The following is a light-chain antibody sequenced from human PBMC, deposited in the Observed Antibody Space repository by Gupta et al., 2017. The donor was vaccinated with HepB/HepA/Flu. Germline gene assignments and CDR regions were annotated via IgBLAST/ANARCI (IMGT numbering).Light chain of an antibody. CDR3: MQALQTRWT. Sequence: DIAMTESTISLPVTAAGPASISCRSSQSLLHSNGYNYLDWYLQKPGQSPQLLIYLGSNRASGVPDRFSGSGSGTDFTLKISRVEAEDVGVYYCMQALQTRWTFGQGTKVEIK. CDR2: LGS. V-gene: IGKV2-28*01. J-gene: IGKJ1*01. CDR1: QSLLHSNGYNY.